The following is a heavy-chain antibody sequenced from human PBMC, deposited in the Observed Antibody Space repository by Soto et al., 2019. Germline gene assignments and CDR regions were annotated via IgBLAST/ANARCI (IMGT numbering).Heavy chain of an antibody. CDR2: IYYSGST. D-gene: IGHD2-15*01. J-gene: IGHJ5*02. Sequence: QVQLQESGPGLVKPSQTLSLTCTVSGGSISSGGYYWSWIRQHPGKGLEWIGYIYYSGSTYYNPSLKSRVTISVDTSKNQFSLKLSSVTAADTAVYYCATGPVAASVTWFDPWGQGTLVTVSA. CDR3: ATGPVAASVTWFDP. CDR1: GGSISSGGYY. V-gene: IGHV4-31*03.